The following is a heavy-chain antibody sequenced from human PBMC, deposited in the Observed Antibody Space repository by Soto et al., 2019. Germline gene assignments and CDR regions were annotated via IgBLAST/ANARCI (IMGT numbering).Heavy chain of an antibody. V-gene: IGHV1-69*01. D-gene: IGHD2-21*02. Sequence: QVHLVQSGADVRKSGSSVRVSCTASGGGTLSNDGISWVRQAPGQGLEWLGRIIPFFGTPDYSQSFQGRLTITADASTGTVYMDLRSLKSDDTAVYYCAREVVTETTWGSFDSWGQRTLVTVSS. CDR1: GGGTLSNDG. CDR2: IIPFFGTP. J-gene: IGHJ4*02. CDR3: AREVVTETTWGSFDS.